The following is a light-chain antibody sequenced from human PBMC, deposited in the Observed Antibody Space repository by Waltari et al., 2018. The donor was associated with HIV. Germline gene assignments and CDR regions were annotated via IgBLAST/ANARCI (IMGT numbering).Light chain of an antibody. Sequence: DIVMTQSPDSLAVSLGERATINCKSSQSVLHSSNNKNYLAWYQQKPGQPPNLFIYWASTRESGVPDRFSGSASGTDFTLTISSLQAEDVAVYYCQQYYNSPLTFGQGTKVEIK. CDR1: QSVLHSSNNKNY. J-gene: IGKJ1*01. CDR3: QQYYNSPLT. V-gene: IGKV4-1*01. CDR2: WAS.